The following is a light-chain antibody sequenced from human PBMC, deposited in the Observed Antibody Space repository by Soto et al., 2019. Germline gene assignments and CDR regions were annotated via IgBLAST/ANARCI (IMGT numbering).Light chain of an antibody. J-gene: IGKJ5*01. CDR2: GAS. V-gene: IGKV3-15*01. CDR3: QQYDNWPPLT. CDR1: QSVSSN. Sequence: EIVMTQSPAPLTVSPGERATLSCRASQSVSSNLAWYQQKPGQAPRLLIYGASTRATGFPARFGGSGSGTEFTLTISSLQSEDFAVYYCQQYDNWPPLTFGQGTRLEIK.